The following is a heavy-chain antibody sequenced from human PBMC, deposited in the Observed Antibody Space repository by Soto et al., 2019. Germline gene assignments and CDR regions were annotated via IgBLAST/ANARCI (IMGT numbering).Heavy chain of an antibody. Sequence: GGSMRLACAASGFTVSSYAMGWVRQGPGKGLEWVAVVSIGGSTHYADSVRGRFTISRDNSKNTLSLQMNSLTAEDTAVYFCAKRRGAGGHFDYWGQGALVTVSS. D-gene: IGHD2-15*01. CDR2: VSIGGST. V-gene: IGHV3-23*01. CDR1: GFTVSSYA. CDR3: AKRRGAGGHFDY. J-gene: IGHJ4*02.